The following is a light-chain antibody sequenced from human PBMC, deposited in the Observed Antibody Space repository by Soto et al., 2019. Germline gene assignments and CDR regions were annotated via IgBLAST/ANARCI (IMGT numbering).Light chain of an antibody. Sequence: QSVLTQPPSASGAPGQRVTISCSGSSSNIGINFVYWYQQFPGTAPKLLIYHSNQRPSGVPDRFSGSKSGTSASLAISGLQSEDETHYYCATWDGSLNGVVFGGGTKLTVL. CDR2: HSN. V-gene: IGLV1-44*01. CDR3: ATWDGSLNGVV. J-gene: IGLJ2*01. CDR1: SSNIGINF.